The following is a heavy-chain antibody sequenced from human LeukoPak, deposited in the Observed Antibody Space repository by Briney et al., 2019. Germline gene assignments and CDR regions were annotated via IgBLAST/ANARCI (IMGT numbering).Heavy chain of an antibody. J-gene: IGHJ4*02. CDR1: GLTFDDYD. Sequence: GGSLRLSCAASGLTFDDYDMNWVRQAPGKGLEWVSGITWNGDVTGYADSVQGRFTISRDNAKNSLYLQMNSLRAEDTAFYFCARGHYGGVMGGRWGPGTPVTVSS. D-gene: IGHD4-23*01. V-gene: IGHV3-20*04. CDR2: ITWNGDVT. CDR3: ARGHYGGVMGGR.